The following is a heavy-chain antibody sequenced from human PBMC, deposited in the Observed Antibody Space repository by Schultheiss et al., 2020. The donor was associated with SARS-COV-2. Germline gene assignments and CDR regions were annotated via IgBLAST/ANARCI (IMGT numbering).Heavy chain of an antibody. D-gene: IGHD5-12*01. CDR2: ISSSSSYI. Sequence: GGSLRLSCAASGFTFSSYSMNWVRQAPGKGLEWVSSISSSSSYIYYADSVKGRFTISRDNSKNTLYLQMNSLRAEDTAVYYCAKGRRIVATISVDYWGQGTLVTVSS. J-gene: IGHJ4*02. V-gene: IGHV3-21*04. CDR3: AKGRRIVATISVDY. CDR1: GFTFSSYS.